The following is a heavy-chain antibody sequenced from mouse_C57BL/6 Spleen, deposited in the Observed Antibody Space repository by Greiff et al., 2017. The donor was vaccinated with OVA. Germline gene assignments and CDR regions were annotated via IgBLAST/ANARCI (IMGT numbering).Heavy chain of an antibody. D-gene: IGHD1-1*01. Sequence: VQLQQSDAELVKPGASVKISCKVSGYTFTDHTIHWMKQRPEQGLEWIGYIYPRDGSTKYNEKFKGKATLTADKSSSTAYMQLNSLTSEDSAVYFGAREVGSSYWYFDVWGTGTTVTVSS. CDR1: GYTFTDHT. J-gene: IGHJ1*03. CDR2: IYPRDGST. CDR3: AREVGSSYWYFDV. V-gene: IGHV1-78*01.